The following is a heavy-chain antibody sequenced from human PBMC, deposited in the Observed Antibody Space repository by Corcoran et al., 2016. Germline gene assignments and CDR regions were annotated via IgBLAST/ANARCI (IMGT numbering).Heavy chain of an antibody. V-gene: IGHV1-69*01. CDR3: ARGGGSSSWNNWFDP. CDR2: IIPIFGTA. J-gene: IGHJ5*02. D-gene: IGHD6-13*01. CDR1: GGTFSSYA. Sequence: QVQLVQSGAEVKKPGSSVKVSCKASGGTFSSYAISWVRQAPGQGLEWMGGIIPIFGTANYAQKFQGRVTITADESTSTAYMELRRLRSEDTAVYYWARGGGSSSWNNWFDPWGQGTLVTVSS.